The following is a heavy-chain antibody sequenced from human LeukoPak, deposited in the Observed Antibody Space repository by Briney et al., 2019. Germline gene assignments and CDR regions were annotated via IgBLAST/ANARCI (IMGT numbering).Heavy chain of an antibody. J-gene: IGHJ4*02. CDR2: ISSSGSTI. CDR1: GFTFSSYE. CDR3: ASIVDTAMVPYFDY. D-gene: IGHD5-18*01. Sequence: PGGSLRLSCAASGFTFSSYEMNWVRQAPGKGLEWVSYISSSGSTIYYADSVKGRFTISRDNAKNSLYLQMNSLRAEDTAVYYCASIVDTAMVPYFDYWSQGTLVTVSS. V-gene: IGHV3-48*03.